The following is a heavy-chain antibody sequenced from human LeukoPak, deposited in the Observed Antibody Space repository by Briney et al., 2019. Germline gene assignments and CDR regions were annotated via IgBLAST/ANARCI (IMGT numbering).Heavy chain of an antibody. V-gene: IGHV4-34*01. CDR3: ASQGAAIGPFDY. J-gene: IGHJ4*02. Sequence: SETLSLTCAVYGGSFSGYYWSWIRQPPGKGLEWIGEINHSGSTNYNPSLKSRVTISVDTSKNQFSLKLSSVTAADTAVYYCASQGAAIGPFDYWGQETLVTVSS. CDR1: GGSFSGYY. D-gene: IGHD2-2*01. CDR2: INHSGST.